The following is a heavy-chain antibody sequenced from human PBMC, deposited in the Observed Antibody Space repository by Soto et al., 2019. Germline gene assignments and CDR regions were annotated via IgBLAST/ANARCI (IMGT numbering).Heavy chain of an antibody. V-gene: IGHV3-49*03. CDR2: IRSKAYGGTT. CDR3: TREGTTVVTPIPDAFDI. CDR1: GFTFGDYA. Sequence: GGSLRLSCTASGFTFGDYAMSWFRQAPGKGLEWVGFIRSKAYGGTTEYAASVKGRFTISRDDSKSIAYLQMNGLKTEDTAVYYCTREGTTVVTPIPDAFDIWGQGTMVTVSS. J-gene: IGHJ3*02. D-gene: IGHD2-21*02.